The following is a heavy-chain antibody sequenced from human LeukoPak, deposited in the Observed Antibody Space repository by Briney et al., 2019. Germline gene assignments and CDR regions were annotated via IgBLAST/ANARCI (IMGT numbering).Heavy chain of an antibody. D-gene: IGHD6-13*01. Sequence: ASVKVSCKASGYTFIRYGISWVRQAPGQGLEWMGWISGYSGNTNYAQKFQGRVTITADKSTSTAYMELSSLRSEDTAVYYCARADRVGIAAAQDYWGQGTLVTVSS. J-gene: IGHJ4*02. CDR3: ARADRVGIAAAQDY. CDR1: GYTFIRYG. V-gene: IGHV1-18*01. CDR2: ISGYSGNT.